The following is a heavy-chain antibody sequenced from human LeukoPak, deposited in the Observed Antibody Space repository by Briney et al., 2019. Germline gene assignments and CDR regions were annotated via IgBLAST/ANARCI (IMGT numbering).Heavy chain of an antibody. CDR3: AKRLSFGVAIGDFDY. D-gene: IGHD3-3*01. CDR1: GFTFCNYA. Sequence: GGSLRLSCAASGFTFCNYAMSWVRPAPGEGREWVSAISGSGDSTYYADSVKGRFTISRDSSMETLYLQMNSLRAEDTATYFCAKRLSFGVAIGDFDYWGQGTLVTVSS. J-gene: IGHJ4*02. V-gene: IGHV3-23*01. CDR2: ISGSGDST.